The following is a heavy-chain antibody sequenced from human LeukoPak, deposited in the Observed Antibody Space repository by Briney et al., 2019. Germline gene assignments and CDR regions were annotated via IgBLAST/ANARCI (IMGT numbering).Heavy chain of an antibody. CDR1: GCTFSIYA. V-gene: IGHV1-69*05. Sequence: AVNVSCKSSGCTFSIYAISLMRQAPGQGLEWMGGIILIFGTANYSQKFHGRVTITTDKSTSTAYMELSSLRSEDTAVYYCASHLRYNWNEFDYWGQGTLVTVSS. D-gene: IGHD1-1*01. CDR3: ASHLRYNWNEFDY. CDR2: IILIFGTA. J-gene: IGHJ4*02.